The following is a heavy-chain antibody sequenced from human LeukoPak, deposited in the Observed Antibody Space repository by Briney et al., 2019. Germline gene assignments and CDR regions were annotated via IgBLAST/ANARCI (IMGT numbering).Heavy chain of an antibody. J-gene: IGHJ4*02. CDR2: SHNSGST. CDR3: ARGYFDSRGYSSPFDF. V-gene: IGHV4-59*08. CDR1: GGSLSDYY. D-gene: IGHD3-22*01. Sequence: PSEALSLTCTISGGSLSDYYWSWIRQPPGKGLEWIGYSHNSGSTNYNPSLRSRVTMSVDTSKNHFSLKVTSVTAADTAIYYCARGYFDSRGYSSPFDFWGRGTLVTVSS.